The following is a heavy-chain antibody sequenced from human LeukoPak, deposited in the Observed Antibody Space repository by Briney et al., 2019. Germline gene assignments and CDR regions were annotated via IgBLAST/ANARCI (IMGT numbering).Heavy chain of an antibody. V-gene: IGHV3-23*01. CDR2: MSGSGDST. CDR3: AKDRCNSASCYRYFDY. J-gene: IGHJ4*02. Sequence: GGSLRLSCAASGFTFRIYVMSWVHQAPGKGLEWVSAMSGSGDSTNYADSVKGRFTISRDNSKNRLYLQMDSLRAEDTAIYYCAKDRCNSASCYRYFDYWGQGTLVTVSS. CDR1: GFTFRIYV. D-gene: IGHD2-2*01.